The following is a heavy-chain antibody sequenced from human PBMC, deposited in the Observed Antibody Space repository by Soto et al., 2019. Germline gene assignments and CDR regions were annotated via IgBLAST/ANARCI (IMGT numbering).Heavy chain of an antibody. J-gene: IGHJ4*02. CDR3: ARGAGGTVDY. CDR2: IYYSGST. D-gene: IGHD3-10*01. Sequence: QVQLQESGPGLVKPSETLSLTSTVSGDSISSYYWSWIRQPPGKGLEWIGYIYYSGSTNYNPSLKSRVTISVDTSKNQFSLKLSSVTAADTAVYYCARGAGGTVDYWGPGTLVTVSS. V-gene: IGHV4-59*01. CDR1: GDSISSYY.